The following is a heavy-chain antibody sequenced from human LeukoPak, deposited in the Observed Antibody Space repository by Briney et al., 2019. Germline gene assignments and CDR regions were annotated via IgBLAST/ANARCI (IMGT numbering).Heavy chain of an antibody. Sequence: GASVKVSCKASGYTFTSYDVNWVRQATGQGLEWMGWMNPNSGNTGYAQKFQGRVTMTRNTSISTAYMELSSLRSEDTAVYYCARVRSGSRQGYCSGGSSYPFDYWGQGTLVTVSS. V-gene: IGHV1-8*01. J-gene: IGHJ4*02. D-gene: IGHD2-15*01. CDR1: GYTFTSYD. CDR3: ARVRSGSRQGYCSGGSSYPFDY. CDR2: MNPNSGNT.